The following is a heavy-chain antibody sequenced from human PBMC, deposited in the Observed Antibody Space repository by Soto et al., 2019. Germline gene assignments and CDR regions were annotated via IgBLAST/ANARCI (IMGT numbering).Heavy chain of an antibody. J-gene: IGHJ3*02. Sequence: SETLSLTCTVSGGSISSYYWSWIRQPPGKGLEWIGYIYYSGSTNYNPSLKSRVTISVDTSKNQFSLKLSSVTAADTAVYYCASSGQLELTIAFDIWGQGTMVTVSS. CDR2: IYYSGST. V-gene: IGHV4-59*08. CDR3: ASSGQLELTIAFDI. CDR1: GGSISSYY. D-gene: IGHD1-1*01.